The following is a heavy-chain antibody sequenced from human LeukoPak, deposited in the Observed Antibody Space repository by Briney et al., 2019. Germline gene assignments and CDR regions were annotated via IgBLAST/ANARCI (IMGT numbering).Heavy chain of an antibody. CDR1: GGSISSGDYY. Sequence: SQTLSLTCTVSGGSISSGDYYWSWIRQPPGKGLEWIGYIYDSGSTYYNPSLKSRVTISVDTSKNQFSLKLSSVTAADTAVYYCARAFAAAALNYWGQGTLVTVSS. D-gene: IGHD6-13*01. CDR2: IYDSGST. V-gene: IGHV4-30-4*01. J-gene: IGHJ4*02. CDR3: ARAFAAAALNY.